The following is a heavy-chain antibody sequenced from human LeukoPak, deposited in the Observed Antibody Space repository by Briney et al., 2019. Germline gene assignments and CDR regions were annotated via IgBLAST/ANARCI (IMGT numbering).Heavy chain of an antibody. CDR2: ISAHDGTR. J-gene: IGHJ4*02. CDR1: GYTFTNYG. V-gene: IGHV1-18*01. Sequence: ALVKVSCKASGYTFTNYGITWVRQAPGRGLEWMGWISAHDGTRNYALKHEDRVTVTTDTSTSTAYMELRGLRSDDTAVYYCARRSTLYSSGRFYFDYWGQGTLVTVSS. CDR3: ARRSTLYSSGRFYFDY. D-gene: IGHD6-19*01.